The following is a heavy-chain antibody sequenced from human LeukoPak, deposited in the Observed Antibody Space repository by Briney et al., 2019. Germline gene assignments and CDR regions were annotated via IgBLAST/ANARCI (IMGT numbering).Heavy chain of an antibody. Sequence: PSETLSLTCAVSAGSTSTDYWSGIWQPPGKGLEWLGYIFYTGSTNYNPSLKSRVTMSIDTSKNQFSLKLSSVTAADTAVYYCTTTHSSSANEDRGQGALVTVSS. CDR3: TTTHSSSANED. D-gene: IGHD6-6*01. CDR1: AGSTSTDY. J-gene: IGHJ4*02. CDR2: IFYTGST. V-gene: IGHV4-59*01.